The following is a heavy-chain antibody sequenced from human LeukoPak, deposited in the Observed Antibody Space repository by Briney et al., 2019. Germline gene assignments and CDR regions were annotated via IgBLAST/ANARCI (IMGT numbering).Heavy chain of an antibody. CDR3: AKDEGSSWLFDY. V-gene: IGHV3-30*18. CDR2: ISYDGSNK. D-gene: IGHD6-13*01. J-gene: IGHJ4*02. Sequence: GRSLRLSCAASGFTFSSYGMHWVRQAPGKGLEWVAVISYDGSNKYYADSVKGRFTISRDNSKNTLYLQMNSLRAEDTAAYYCAKDEGSSWLFDYWGQGTLVTVSS. CDR1: GFTFSSYG.